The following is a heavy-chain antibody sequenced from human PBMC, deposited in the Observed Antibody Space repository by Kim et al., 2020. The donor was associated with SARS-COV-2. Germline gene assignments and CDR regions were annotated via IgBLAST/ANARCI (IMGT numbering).Heavy chain of an antibody. D-gene: IGHD3-22*01. Sequence: YNPSHKSQVTISVDTSKNQVSLRLNSVTAADTALYYCARHSPLSGYFDPWGQGTPVTVSS. V-gene: IGHV4-39*01. CDR3: ARHSPLSGYFDP. J-gene: IGHJ5*02.